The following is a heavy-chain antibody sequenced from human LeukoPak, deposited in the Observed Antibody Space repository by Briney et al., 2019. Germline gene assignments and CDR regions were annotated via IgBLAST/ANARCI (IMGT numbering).Heavy chain of an antibody. J-gene: IGHJ6*02. V-gene: IGHV1-18*01. Sequence: ASVTVSCTASGYTFTRHGISWVRQAPGQGLEWMGWISGYNGNTNYAQKLQGRVTMTTDTSTSTAYMELRSLRSDDTAVYYCARERAFTYYYNGMDVWGQGTTVTVSS. CDR1: GYTFTRHG. CDR3: ARERAFTYYYNGMDV. D-gene: IGHD3-3*02. CDR2: ISGYNGNT.